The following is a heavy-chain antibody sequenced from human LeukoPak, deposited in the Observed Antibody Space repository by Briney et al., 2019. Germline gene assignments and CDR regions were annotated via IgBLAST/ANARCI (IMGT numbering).Heavy chain of an antibody. D-gene: IGHD6-6*01. CDR1: GYTFTSYA. V-gene: IGHV1-3*01. J-gene: IGHJ5*02. Sequence: GASVKVSCKASGYTFTSYAMHWVRQAPGQRLEWMGWINAGNGNTKYSQKFQGRVTITRDTSASTAYMELSSLRSEDTAVYYCARGFPNRQLVRVGRPDWFDPWGQGTLVTVSS. CDR3: ARGFPNRQLVRVGRPDWFDP. CDR2: INAGNGNT.